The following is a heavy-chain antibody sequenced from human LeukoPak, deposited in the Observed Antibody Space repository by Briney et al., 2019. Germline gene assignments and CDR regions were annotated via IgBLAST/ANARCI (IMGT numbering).Heavy chain of an antibody. D-gene: IGHD3-3*01. Sequence: SETLSLTCTVSGNSISSGDNYWSWIRQPAGKGLEWIGGINHSGSTNYNPSLKSRVTISVDTSKNQFSLKLSSVTAADTAVYYCARGLKIFGVVIIDWFDPWGQGTLVTVSS. CDR2: INHSGST. J-gene: IGHJ5*02. V-gene: IGHV4-39*07. CDR1: GNSISSGDNY. CDR3: ARGLKIFGVVIIDWFDP.